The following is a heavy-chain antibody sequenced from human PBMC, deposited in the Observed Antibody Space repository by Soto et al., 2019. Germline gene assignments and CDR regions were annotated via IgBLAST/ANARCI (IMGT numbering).Heavy chain of an antibody. CDR1: GGSFRVYY. CDR2: INHSGST. Sequence: SETLSLTCAVYGGSFRVYYWSWIRQPPGRGRECIGEINHSGSTNYNPSLKSRVTISVDTSKNQFSLKLSSVTAADTAVYYCARVSCSGGSCYPRSAFDIWGQGTMVTVSS. CDR3: ARVSCSGGSCYPRSAFDI. V-gene: IGHV4-34*01. J-gene: IGHJ3*02. D-gene: IGHD2-15*01.